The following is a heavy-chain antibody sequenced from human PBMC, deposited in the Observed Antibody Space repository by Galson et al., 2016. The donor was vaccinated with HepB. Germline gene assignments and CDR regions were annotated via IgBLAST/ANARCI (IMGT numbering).Heavy chain of an antibody. CDR1: GYSFIDYY. CDR2: INPNSGGT. Sequence: SVKVSCKASGYSFIDYYIHWVRQAPGQGLEWMGWINPNSGGTNSAQKFQGWVTMTRDTLLATAYMELTNLRSDDTAVYYCARGPLARTTFQAGSLLDSWGRGTLVTVS. CDR3: ARGPLARTTFQAGSLLDS. V-gene: IGHV1-2*04. D-gene: IGHD1-1*01. J-gene: IGHJ4*02.